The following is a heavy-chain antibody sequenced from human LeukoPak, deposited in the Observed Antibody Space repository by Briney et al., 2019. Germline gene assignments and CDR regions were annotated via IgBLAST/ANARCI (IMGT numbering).Heavy chain of an antibody. CDR3: ARDRAAAYGMDV. Sequence: PSETLSLTCTVSGGSIRNGGYYWSWIRQHPGKGPEWIGYIYYSGSTFYNPSLKSRLTISVDTSKNQFSLNLSSVTAADTAVYYCARDRAAAYGMDVWGQGTTVTVSS. V-gene: IGHV4-31*03. J-gene: IGHJ6*02. CDR1: GGSIRNGGYY. CDR2: IYYSGST. D-gene: IGHD6-13*01.